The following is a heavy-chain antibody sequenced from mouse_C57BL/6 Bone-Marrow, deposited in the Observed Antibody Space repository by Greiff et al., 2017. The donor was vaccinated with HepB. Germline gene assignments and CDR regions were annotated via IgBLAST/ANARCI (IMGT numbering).Heavy chain of an antibody. D-gene: IGHD1-1*01. CDR1: GYSITSGYY. CDR2: ISYDGSN. CDR3: ARRGYYYGSSYGLAY. V-gene: IGHV3-6*01. Sequence: EVKLQESGPGLVKPSQSLSLTCSVTGYSITSGYYWNWIRQFPGNKLEWMGYISYDGSNNYNPSLKNRISITRDTSKNQFFLKLNSVTTEDTATYYCARRGYYYGSSYGLAYWGQGTLVTVSA. J-gene: IGHJ3*01.